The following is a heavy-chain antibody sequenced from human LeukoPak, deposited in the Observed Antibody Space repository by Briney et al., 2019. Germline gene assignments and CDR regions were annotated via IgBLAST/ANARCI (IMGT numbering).Heavy chain of an antibody. D-gene: IGHD4-23*01. CDR3: AGSAVTNLDS. CDR2: IHSGGAT. Sequence: GGSLRLSCAASGFXVTSNFMSWVRQAPGKGLEWVSVIHSGGATYYADSVKGRFSMSRDISKNALYLQMNSLRGDDTAVYYCAGSAVTNLDSWGQGNLVTVSS. V-gene: IGHV3-66*01. CDR1: GFXVTSNF. J-gene: IGHJ4*02.